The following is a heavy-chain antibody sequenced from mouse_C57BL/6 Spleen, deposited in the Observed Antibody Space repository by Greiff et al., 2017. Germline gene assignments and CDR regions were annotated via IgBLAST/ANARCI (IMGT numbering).Heavy chain of an antibody. Sequence: LQESGPELVKPGASVKISCKASGYAFSSSWMNWVKQRPGKGLEWIGRIYPGDGDTNYNGKFKGTATLTADKSSSTAYMQLSSLTSEDSAVYFCARSGIGTTVVATGDYWGQGTTLTVSS. CDR3: ARSGIGTTVVATGDY. CDR2: IYPGDGDT. D-gene: IGHD1-1*01. V-gene: IGHV1-82*01. J-gene: IGHJ2*01. CDR1: GYAFSSSW.